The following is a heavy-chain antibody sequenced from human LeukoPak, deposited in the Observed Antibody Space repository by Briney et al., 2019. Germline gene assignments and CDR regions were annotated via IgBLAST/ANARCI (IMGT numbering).Heavy chain of an antibody. V-gene: IGHV4-34*01. CDR3: ARGWFGEPLPLDY. D-gene: IGHD3-10*01. CDR1: GGSFSGYY. CDR2: INHSGST. Sequence: PSETLSLTCAVYGGSFSGYYWSWIRQPPGKGLEWIGEINHSGSTNYNPSLKSRVTISVDTSKNQFSLKLSSVTAADTAVYYCARGWFGEPLPLDYWGQGTLVTVSS. J-gene: IGHJ4*02.